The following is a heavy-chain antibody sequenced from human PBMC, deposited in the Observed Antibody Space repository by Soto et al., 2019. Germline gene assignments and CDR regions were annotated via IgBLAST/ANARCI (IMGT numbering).Heavy chain of an antibody. D-gene: IGHD3-10*01. CDR2: ITSKRYGGTT. Sequence: EVQLVESGGGLEQPGRSLRLSCTASGFTFGDYAMIWFRQAPGKGLEWVGFITSKRYGGTTDYAASVKGRFTISRDDSKSTAYLQMNSLKIDYTAVYHCSRVPRNNRGDPLDHWGQGTLGTVSS. V-gene: IGHV3-49*03. J-gene: IGHJ4*02. CDR1: GFTFGDYA. CDR3: SRVPRNNRGDPLDH.